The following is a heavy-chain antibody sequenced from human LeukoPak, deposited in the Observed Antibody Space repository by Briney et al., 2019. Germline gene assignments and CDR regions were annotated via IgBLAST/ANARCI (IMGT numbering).Heavy chain of an antibody. CDR1: GFIFSTYW. CDR2: INQDGSEE. D-gene: IGHD4-17*01. J-gene: IGHJ4*02. Sequence: GGSLRLSCAASGFIFSTYWMTWVRQAPGKGLEWVANINQDGSEEYYVDSVKGRFTISRDNARNSLYLQMHSLRADDTAVYYCARDRRTEGLRFDYWGQGSLVTVSS. V-gene: IGHV3-7*01. CDR3: ARDRRTEGLRFDY.